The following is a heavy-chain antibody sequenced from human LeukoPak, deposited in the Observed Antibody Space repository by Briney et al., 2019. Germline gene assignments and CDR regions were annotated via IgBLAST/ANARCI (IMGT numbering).Heavy chain of an antibody. CDR3: ARGRYNWNDVLDY. J-gene: IGHJ4*02. V-gene: IGHV3-23*01. CDR2: ISGSGGST. D-gene: IGHD1-1*01. CDR1: GFTFSSYA. Sequence: GGSLRLSCAASGFTFSSYAMSWVRQAPGKGLEWVSAISGSGGSTYYADSVRGRFTISRDNSKNTLYLQMNSLRAEDTAVYYCARGRYNWNDVLDYWGQGTLVTVSS.